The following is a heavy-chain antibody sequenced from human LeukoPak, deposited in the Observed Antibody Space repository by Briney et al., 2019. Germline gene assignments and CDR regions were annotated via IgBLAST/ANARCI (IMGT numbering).Heavy chain of an antibody. CDR3: ARGRYCGGDCYSTFDY. CDR1: GASINSYY. J-gene: IGHJ4*02. Sequence: SETLSLTCSVSGASINSYYWNWIRQSPGKGLEWLGNIHYRGTTNHNPSLKSRVTLSLDSSKSQFALKMTSVTAADTAVYYCARGRYCGGDCYSTFDYWGQGTLVTVSS. D-gene: IGHD2-21*02. CDR2: IHYRGTT. V-gene: IGHV4-59*13.